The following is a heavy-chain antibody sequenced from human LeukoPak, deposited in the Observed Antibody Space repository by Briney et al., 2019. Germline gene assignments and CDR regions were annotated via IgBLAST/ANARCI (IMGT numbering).Heavy chain of an antibody. Sequence: PSETLSLTCTVSGGSISSYYWSWIRQPPGKGLEWIGYIYYSGSTNYNPSLKSRVTISVDTSKNQFSLKLSSVTAADTAVYYCARDHIAAAGKDFDIWGQGTMVTVSS. CDR2: IYYSGST. J-gene: IGHJ3*02. CDR3: ARDHIAAAGKDFDI. CDR1: GGSISSYY. D-gene: IGHD6-13*01. V-gene: IGHV4-59*01.